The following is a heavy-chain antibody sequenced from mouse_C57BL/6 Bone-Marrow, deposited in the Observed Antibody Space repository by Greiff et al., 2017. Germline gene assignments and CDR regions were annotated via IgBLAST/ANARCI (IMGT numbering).Heavy chain of an antibody. J-gene: IGHJ3*01. CDR1: GFTFSSYG. V-gene: IGHV5-6*01. CDR2: ISSGGSYT. D-gene: IGHD2-3*01. Sequence: EVQLVESGGDLVKPGGSLKLSCAASGFTFSSYGMSWVRQTPDKRLEWVATISSGGSYTYYPDSVKGRFTISRDNAKNTLYLQMSSLKSEDTAMYYCARHRTRIYDGYYAWFAYWGQGTLVTVSA. CDR3: ARHRTRIYDGYYAWFAY.